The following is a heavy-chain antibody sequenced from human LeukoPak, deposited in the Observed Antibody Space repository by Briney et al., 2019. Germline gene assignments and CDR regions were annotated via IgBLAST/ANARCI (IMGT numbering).Heavy chain of an antibody. J-gene: IGHJ4*02. CDR1: GFTFSSYE. D-gene: IGHD1-26*01. V-gene: IGHV3-48*03. CDR2: ISSSGTTI. Sequence: PGGSLRLSCAVSGFTFSSYEMNWVRQAPGKGLEWVSYISSSGTTIYYADSVKGRFTISRDNAKNSLFLQVNSLRAEDTAVYYCARSSGTYHFDYWGQGTLVTVSS. CDR3: ARSSGTYHFDY.